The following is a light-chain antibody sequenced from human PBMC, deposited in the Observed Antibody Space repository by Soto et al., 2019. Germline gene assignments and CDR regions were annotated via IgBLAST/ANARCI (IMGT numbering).Light chain of an antibody. J-gene: IGKJ1*01. Sequence: ERVMTQSPATLSVSPGERATLSCRASQSISGNLVWYQQKPGQAPRLLIYGASTRATGIPARFSGSGSGTEFTLTISSLQSEDFAVYYCQQYHNWWTFGQGTKVEIK. CDR1: QSISGN. V-gene: IGKV3-15*01. CDR2: GAS. CDR3: QQYHNWWT.